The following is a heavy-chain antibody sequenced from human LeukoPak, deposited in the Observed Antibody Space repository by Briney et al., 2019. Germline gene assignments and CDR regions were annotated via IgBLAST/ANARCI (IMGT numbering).Heavy chain of an antibody. V-gene: IGHV3-7*01. D-gene: IGHD3-10*01. Sequence: QPGGSLRLSCGGSGFTFSSNWMSWVRQAPGKGLEWVTNTNQGGSEKYYVDSVKGRFTISRDNAKNSLFLQMNSLRVEDTAVYYCVRDRLDYHSGFDIWGQGTTVTVSP. CDR1: GFTFSSNW. CDR3: VRDRLDYHSGFDI. CDR2: TNQGGSEK. J-gene: IGHJ3*02.